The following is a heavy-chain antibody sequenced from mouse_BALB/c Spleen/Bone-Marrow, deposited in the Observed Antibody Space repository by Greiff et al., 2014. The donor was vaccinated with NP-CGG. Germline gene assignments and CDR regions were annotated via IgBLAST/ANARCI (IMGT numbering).Heavy chain of an antibody. CDR3: ARLDSSGSNYFDC. D-gene: IGHD3-2*01. J-gene: IGHJ2*01. CDR1: GFSFNTYA. Sequence: EVKVVESGGGLVKPGGSLKLACAASGFSFNTYAMSWVRQSPEKRLEWVATINSGGSYTYYPDTVTGRFTISRDNAKNTLYLEMSSLRSEDAAMYYCARLDSSGSNYFDCWGQGTTLTVSS. V-gene: IGHV5-9-4*01. CDR2: INSGGSYT.